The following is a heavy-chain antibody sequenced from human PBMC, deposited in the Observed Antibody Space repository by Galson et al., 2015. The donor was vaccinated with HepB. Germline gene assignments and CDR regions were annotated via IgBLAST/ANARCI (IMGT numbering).Heavy chain of an antibody. CDR2: INPNRGGT. Sequence: SVKVSCKASGYTFTGYYMHWVRQAPGQGLEWMGWINPNRGGTNYAQKFQGRVTMTRDTSISTAYMELSRLRSDDTAVYYCARGVVPDYFDYWGQGTLVTVSS. V-gene: IGHV1-2*02. D-gene: IGHD3-16*02. CDR3: ARGVVPDYFDY. J-gene: IGHJ4*02. CDR1: GYTFTGYY.